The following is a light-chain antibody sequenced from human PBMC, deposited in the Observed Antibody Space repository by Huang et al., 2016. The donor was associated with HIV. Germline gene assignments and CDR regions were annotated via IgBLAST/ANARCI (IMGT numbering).Light chain of an antibody. CDR3: MQSLQTIT. Sequence: IVMTQSPLSLPVTPGEPASISCRSSQSLLHSNGYNYLDWYLQKPEQYPPLLIYLGSNRAAGVPDRFSGSGSGTDFTLKISRVEAEDVGVYYCMQSLQTITFGQGTRLEIE. J-gene: IGKJ5*01. V-gene: IGKV2-28*01. CDR2: LGS. CDR1: QSLLHSNGYNY.